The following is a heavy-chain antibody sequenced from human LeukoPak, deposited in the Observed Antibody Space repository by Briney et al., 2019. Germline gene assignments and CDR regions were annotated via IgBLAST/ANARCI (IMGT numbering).Heavy chain of an antibody. V-gene: IGHV1-69*04. D-gene: IGHD1-1*01. CDR2: IIPILGIA. Sequence: SVKVSCKASGGTFSSYAISWVRQAPGQGLEWMGRIIPILGIANYAQKFQGRVTMTRDTSTSTVYMELSSLRSEDTAVYYCARELERRSNFDYWGQGTLVTVSS. J-gene: IGHJ4*02. CDR1: GGTFSSYA. CDR3: ARELERRSNFDY.